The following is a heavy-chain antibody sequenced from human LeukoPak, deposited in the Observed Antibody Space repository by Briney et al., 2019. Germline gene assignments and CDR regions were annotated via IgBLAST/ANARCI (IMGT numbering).Heavy chain of an antibody. V-gene: IGHV4-39*01. Sequence: PSETLSLTCTVSGGSISSSPCYWDWIRQPPGKGLEWIGAIHYSGNTNYNPSLRGRGIVSVDTSRNQLSLKLSSVTAADTALYFCARHPPRESRGNAFDIWGQGTVVAVSS. CDR3: ARHPPRESRGNAFDI. CDR2: IHYSGNT. J-gene: IGHJ3*02. D-gene: IGHD5-24*01. CDR1: GGSISSSPCY.